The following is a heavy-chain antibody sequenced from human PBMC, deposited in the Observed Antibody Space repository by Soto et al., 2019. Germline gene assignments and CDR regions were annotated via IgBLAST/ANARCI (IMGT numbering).Heavy chain of an antibody. J-gene: IGHJ4*02. CDR1: GFTFSSYW. CDR2: VSGDGSST. V-gene: IGHV3-74*01. CDR3: ARRDRNGGYCDY. D-gene: IGHD2-8*01. Sequence: EVQLVESGGGLVQPGGSLRLSCAASGFTFSSYWMHWVRQAPGKGLVWVSRVSGDGSSTNYADFVKGRFTISRDNAKNPVYLQMNSLRAEDTAVYYCARRDRNGGYCDYWGQGILVTVSS.